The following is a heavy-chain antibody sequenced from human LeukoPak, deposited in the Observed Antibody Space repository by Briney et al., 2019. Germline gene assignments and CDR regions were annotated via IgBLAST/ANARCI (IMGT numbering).Heavy chain of an antibody. V-gene: IGHV3-53*01. D-gene: IGHD2-21*01. CDR3: ASRHCSGGDCYFAGADPFDH. CDR1: GFTVSSTY. J-gene: IGHJ4*02. CDR2: VSKEGTM. Sequence: GGSLRLSCAAAGFTVSSTYMSWVRQRAGEGREWVSAVSKEGTMIYIDSVKGRFAISRDTSKNTVYPQMNNLRAEDTAVYYCASRHCSGGDCYFAGADPFDHWGQGTLVTVSS.